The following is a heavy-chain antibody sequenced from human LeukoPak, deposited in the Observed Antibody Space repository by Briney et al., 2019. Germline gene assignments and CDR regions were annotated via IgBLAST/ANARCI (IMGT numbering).Heavy chain of an antibody. CDR2: IKQDGNEK. CDR3: VYDSSSYYDYFDY. CDR1: GFTFNNYW. J-gene: IGHJ4*02. D-gene: IGHD3-22*01. V-gene: IGHV3-7*01. Sequence: GGSLRLSCVVSGFTFNNYWMSWVRQAPGKGLEWVANIKQDGNEKYYVDSVKGRFTISRDNAKNSLYLQMNSLRAEDTALYYCVYDSSSYYDYFDYWGQGTLVTVSS.